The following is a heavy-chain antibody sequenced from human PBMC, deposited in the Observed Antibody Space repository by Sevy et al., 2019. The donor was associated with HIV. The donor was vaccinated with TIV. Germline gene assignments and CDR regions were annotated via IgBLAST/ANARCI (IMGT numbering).Heavy chain of an antibody. Sequence: ASVKVSCKTSGYSFTTYGISWVRQAPGEGLEWVGWINPYNGHTNYARNVQGRVSLTTDTSTRTVFMELGSLKSDDTAVFYCARVALPTSYLGFHGSVTNYNVPDFWGQGTLVTVSS. D-gene: IGHD3-10*02. J-gene: IGHJ4*02. CDR2: INPYNGHT. V-gene: IGHV1-18*01. CDR1: GYSFTTYG. CDR3: ARVALPTSYLGFHGSVTNYNVPDF.